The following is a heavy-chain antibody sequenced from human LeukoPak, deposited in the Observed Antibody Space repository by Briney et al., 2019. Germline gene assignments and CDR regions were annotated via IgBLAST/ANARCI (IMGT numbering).Heavy chain of an antibody. CDR3: ARDQKVYSSSWYPGFDY. J-gene: IGHJ4*02. CDR1: GYTFTSYA. V-gene: IGHV7-4-1*02. Sequence: ASVKVSCKASGYTFTSYAMNWVRQAPGQGLEWMGWINTNTGNPMYAQGFTGRFVFSLDISVSTTYLQISSLKAEDTAVYYCARDQKVYSSSWYPGFDYWGQGTLVTVSS. D-gene: IGHD6-13*01. CDR2: INTNTGNP.